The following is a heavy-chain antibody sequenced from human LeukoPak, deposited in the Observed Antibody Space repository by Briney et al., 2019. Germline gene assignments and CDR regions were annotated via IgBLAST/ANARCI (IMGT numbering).Heavy chain of an antibody. J-gene: IGHJ6*02. CDR1: GYTFTCYY. Sequence: ASVKVSCKASGYTFTCYYMHGVRQAPGQGLEWMGWINPNSGGTNYAQKFQGWVTMTRDTSISTAYMELSWLRSDDTAVYYCARGIAIAAAGIGYYGMDVWGQGTTVTVSS. CDR3: ARGIAIAAAGIGYYGMDV. V-gene: IGHV1-2*04. D-gene: IGHD6-13*01. CDR2: INPNSGGT.